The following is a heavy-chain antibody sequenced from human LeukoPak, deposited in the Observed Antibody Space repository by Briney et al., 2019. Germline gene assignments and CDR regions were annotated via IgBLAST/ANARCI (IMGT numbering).Heavy chain of an antibody. D-gene: IGHD1-26*01. CDR1: GFIFSTYW. V-gene: IGHV3-7*01. J-gene: IGHJ3*02. Sequence: PGGSLRLSCAASGFIFSTYWMTWVRQAPGKGLEWVANIKQDGSVKQYVDSVKGRFTISRDNVKNSLYLQMSSLRAEDSAVYYCSAGDVVDIWGQGTMVTVSS. CDR2: IKQDGSVK. CDR3: SAGDVVDI.